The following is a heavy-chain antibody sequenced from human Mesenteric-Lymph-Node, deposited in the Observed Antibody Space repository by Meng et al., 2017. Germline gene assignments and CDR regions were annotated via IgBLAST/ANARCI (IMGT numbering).Heavy chain of an antibody. J-gene: IGHJ4*02. CDR1: GYTFTGYY. Sequence: QWQLVQSGAEVKKPGASVKVSCKASGYTFTGYYMHWVRQAPGQGLEWMGRINPNSGGTNYAQKLQGRLTMTRDTSTSAVYMELSSLRSEDTAIYYCARSPLDGYNYHFDYWGQGTLVTVSS. V-gene: IGHV1-2*06. CDR2: INPNSGGT. CDR3: ARSPLDGYNYHFDY. D-gene: IGHD5-24*01.